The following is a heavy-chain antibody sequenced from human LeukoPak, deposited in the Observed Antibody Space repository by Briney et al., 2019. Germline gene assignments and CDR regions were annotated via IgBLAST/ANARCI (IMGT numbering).Heavy chain of an antibody. D-gene: IGHD5-18*01. V-gene: IGHV4-34*01. CDR3: ARGRERGYSYGFRYYYYGMDV. J-gene: IGHJ6*02. CDR1: GGSFSGYY. Sequence: ASETLSLTCAVYGGSFSGYYWSWIRQPPGKGLEWIGEINHSGSTNYNPSLKSRVTISVDTSKSQFSLKLSSVTAADTAVYYCARGRERGYSYGFRYYYYGMDVWGQGTTVTVSS. CDR2: INHSGST.